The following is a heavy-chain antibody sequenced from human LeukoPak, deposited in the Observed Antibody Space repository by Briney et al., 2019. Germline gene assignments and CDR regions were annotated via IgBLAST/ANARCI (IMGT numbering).Heavy chain of an antibody. Sequence: HPGGSLRLSCAASGFTFSSYAMHWVRQAPGKGLEWVAVISYDGTNKYYADSVKGRFTISRDNSESTLYLQMNTLRAEDTAVYYCARAGRVRGDWGQGTLVTVSS. V-gene: IGHV3-30*04. CDR3: ARAGRVRGD. J-gene: IGHJ4*02. CDR2: ISYDGTNK. CDR1: GFTFSSYA. D-gene: IGHD3-10*01.